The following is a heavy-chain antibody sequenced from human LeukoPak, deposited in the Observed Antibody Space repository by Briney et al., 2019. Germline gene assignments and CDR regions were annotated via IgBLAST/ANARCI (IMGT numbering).Heavy chain of an antibody. D-gene: IGHD3-22*01. J-gene: IGHJ4*02. CDR1: GYTFTSYG. CDR2: ISAYNGNT. CDR3: APTSPRGDSSGYYYVD. Sequence: ASVKVSCKASGYTFTSYGISWVRQAPGQGLEWMGWISAYNGNTNYAQKLQGRVTMTTDTSTSTAYMELSSLRSEDTAVYYCAPTSPRGDSSGYYYVDWGQGTLVTVSS. V-gene: IGHV1-18*01.